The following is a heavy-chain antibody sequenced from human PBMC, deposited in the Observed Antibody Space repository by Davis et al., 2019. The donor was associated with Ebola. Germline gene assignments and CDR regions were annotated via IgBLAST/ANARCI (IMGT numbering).Heavy chain of an antibody. CDR2: VSGSGTTT. Sequence: GGSLRLSCAASGFTFRTYAMNWVRQAPGKGLEWVSAVSGSGTTTNYADSVKGRFTISRANSNNTLYLQMHSLRVEDTARYYCAKASWGPAARPLLDSWGQGIMVTVSS. CDR1: GFTFRTYA. V-gene: IGHV3-23*01. CDR3: AKASWGPAARPLLDS. J-gene: IGHJ4*02. D-gene: IGHD2-2*02.